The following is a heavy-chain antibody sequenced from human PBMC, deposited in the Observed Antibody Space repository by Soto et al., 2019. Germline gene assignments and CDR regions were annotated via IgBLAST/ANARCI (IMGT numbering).Heavy chain of an antibody. CDR3: ARHWGDILTGYVPADWFDP. CDR1: GYTFTGYY. V-gene: IGHV1-2*04. Sequence: ASVKVSCKASGYTFTGYYMHWVRQAPGQGLEWMGWINPNSGGTNQAKKIQGWVNMTRDTSISTTYMKLSRLRSDDTAVFYCARHWGDILTGYVPADWFDPWGQGTLVTVSS. CDR2: INPNSGGT. D-gene: IGHD3-9*01. J-gene: IGHJ5*02.